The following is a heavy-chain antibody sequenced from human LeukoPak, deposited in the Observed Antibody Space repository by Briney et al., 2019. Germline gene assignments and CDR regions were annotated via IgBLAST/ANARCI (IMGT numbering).Heavy chain of an antibody. Sequence: SQTLSLTCTVSGGSISSGDYYWSWIRQPPGKGLEWIGYTYYSGSTYYNPSLKSRVTISVDTSKNQFSLKLSSVTAADTAVYYCARAGIVVVPAATDYFDYWGQGTLVTVSS. CDR1: GGSISSGDYY. CDR2: TYYSGST. D-gene: IGHD2-2*01. V-gene: IGHV4-30-4*08. J-gene: IGHJ4*02. CDR3: ARAGIVVVPAATDYFDY.